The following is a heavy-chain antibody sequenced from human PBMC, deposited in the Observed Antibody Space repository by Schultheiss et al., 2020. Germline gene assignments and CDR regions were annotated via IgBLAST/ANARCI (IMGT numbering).Heavy chain of an antibody. Sequence: GSLRLSCAASGFTFSSYSMNWVRQAPGKGLEWVSSISSSSSYIYYADSVKGRFTISRDNAKNSLYLQMNSLRAEDTAVYYCASFRSSIAARPDGYWGQGTLGTVS. D-gene: IGHD6-6*01. CDR2: ISSSSSYI. V-gene: IGHV3-21*01. CDR3: ASFRSSIAARPDGY. J-gene: IGHJ4*02. CDR1: GFTFSSYS.